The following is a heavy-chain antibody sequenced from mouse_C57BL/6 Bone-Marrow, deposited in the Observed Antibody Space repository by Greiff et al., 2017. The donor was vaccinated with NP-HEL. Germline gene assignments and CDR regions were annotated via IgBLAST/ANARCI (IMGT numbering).Heavy chain of an antibody. CDR1: GFTFSSYA. V-gene: IGHV5-4*01. CDR3: AREGAYYFDY. CDR2: ISDGGSYT. J-gene: IGHJ2*01. Sequence: EVKLVESGGGLVKPGGSLKLSCAASGFTFSSYAMSWVRQTPEKRLEWVATISDGGSYTYYPDNVKGRFTIYRDNAKNNLYLQMSHLKSEDTAMYYCAREGAYYFDYWGQGTTLTVSS.